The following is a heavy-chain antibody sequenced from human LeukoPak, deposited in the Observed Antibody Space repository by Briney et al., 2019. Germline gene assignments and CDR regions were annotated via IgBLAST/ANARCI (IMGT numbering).Heavy chain of an antibody. CDR3: ARDRYTMVRGVRVRLAQ. CDR1: GFTVSSNY. D-gene: IGHD3-10*01. CDR2: IYSGGST. V-gene: IGHV3-66*01. Sequence: PGGSLRLSCAASGFTVSSNYMSWVRQAPGKGLEWVSVIYSGGSTYYAGSVKGRFTISRDNSKNTLYLQMNSLRAEDTAVYYCARDRYTMVRGVRVRLAQWGQGTLVTVSS. J-gene: IGHJ4*02.